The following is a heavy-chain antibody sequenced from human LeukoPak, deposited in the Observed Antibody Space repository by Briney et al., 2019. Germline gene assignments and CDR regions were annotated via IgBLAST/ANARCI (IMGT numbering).Heavy chain of an antibody. CDR3: ARAGNDIGDYYFQD. CDR1: GVSISSYY. D-gene: IGHD4-17*01. CDR2: IYTSGST. J-gene: IGHJ1*01. V-gene: IGHV4-4*07. Sequence: PSETLSLTCTVSGVSISSYYLSWVRQPAGKGLEGIGRIYTSGSTNYNPSLKGRVTISVDTSKNQFSLKLSSVTAADPAVYFCARAGNDIGDYYFQDWGQGSLATVS.